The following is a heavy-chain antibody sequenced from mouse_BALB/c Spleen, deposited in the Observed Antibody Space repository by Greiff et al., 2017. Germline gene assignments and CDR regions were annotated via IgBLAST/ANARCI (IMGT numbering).Heavy chain of an antibody. J-gene: IGHJ4*01. D-gene: IGHD1-2*01. CDR2: INPNNGGT. CDR1: GYTFTEYT. V-gene: IGHV1-18*01. Sequence: EVQLQESGPELVKPGASVKISCKTSGYTFTEYTMHWVKQSPGKSLEWIGGINPNNGGTSYNQKFKGKATLTVDTSSSTAYMELRSLTSEDSAVYYCARTTYYGYVRYYAMDYWGQGTSVTVSS. CDR3: ARTTYYGYVRYYAMDY.